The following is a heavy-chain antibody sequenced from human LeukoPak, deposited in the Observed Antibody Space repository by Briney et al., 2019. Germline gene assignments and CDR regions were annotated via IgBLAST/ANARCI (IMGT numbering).Heavy chain of an antibody. Sequence: RLGGSLRLSCAASGFAFSSYWLHWVRPAPGKGLVWVSRVNSDGSSTNYADSVEGRFTVSRDNAKNTLFLQMNSLRAEDTAVYYCARDRSYSSTSYGMDVWGQGTTVTVSS. J-gene: IGHJ6*02. CDR2: VNSDGSST. D-gene: IGHD6-13*01. CDR3: ARDRSYSSTSYGMDV. V-gene: IGHV3-74*01. CDR1: GFAFSSYW.